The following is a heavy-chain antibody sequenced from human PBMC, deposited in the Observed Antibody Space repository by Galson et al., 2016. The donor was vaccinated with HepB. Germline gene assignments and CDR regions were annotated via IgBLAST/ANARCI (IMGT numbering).Heavy chain of an antibody. CDR2: IWYDGSNK. Sequence: SLRLSCAASGFTFSSYGMHWVRQAPGKGLEWVAVIWYDGSNKYYADSVKGRFTISRDNSKNTLYMQMNSLRAEETAVYYCAKGGELRGVYYYYGMDVWGQGTTVTVSS. V-gene: IGHV3-33*03. J-gene: IGHJ6*02. CDR3: AKGGELRGVYYYYGMDV. CDR1: GFTFSSYG. D-gene: IGHD1-26*01.